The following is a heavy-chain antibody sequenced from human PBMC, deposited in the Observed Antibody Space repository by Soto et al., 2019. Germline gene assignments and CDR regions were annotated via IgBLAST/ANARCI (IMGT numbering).Heavy chain of an antibody. J-gene: IGHJ4*02. CDR3: ERDFDASGSYYTDY. D-gene: IGHD3-10*01. V-gene: IGHV1-18*01. CDR2: ISPYKGNT. CDR1: GYTFSSIG. Sequence: QIQLVQSGAEVKKPGASVKVSCKASGYTFSSIGMSWVRQAPGQGLEWMGWISPYKGNTHYAQGLQGRVTMTTDTSTSTAYMELRSLRSDDTAVYYCERDFDASGSYYTDYWGEGTLVTVSS.